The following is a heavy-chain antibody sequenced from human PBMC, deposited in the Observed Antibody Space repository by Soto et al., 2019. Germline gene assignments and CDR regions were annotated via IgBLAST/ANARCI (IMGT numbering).Heavy chain of an antibody. D-gene: IGHD3-10*01. CDR2: IYYSGST. J-gene: IGHJ6*02. CDR3: ARASMVRGVAAYYYYYGMDV. CDR1: GGSVSSGSYY. Sequence: PSETLSLTCTVSGGSVSSGSYYWSWIRQPPGKGLEWIGYIYYSGSTNYNPSLKSRVTISVDTSKNQFSLKPSSVTAADTAVYYCARASMVRGVAAYYYYYGMDVWGQGTTVTVSS. V-gene: IGHV4-61*01.